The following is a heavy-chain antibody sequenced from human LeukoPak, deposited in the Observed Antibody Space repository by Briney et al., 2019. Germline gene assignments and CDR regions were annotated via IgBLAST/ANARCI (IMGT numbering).Heavy chain of an antibody. J-gene: IGHJ4*02. CDR3: ARGRKGRWFYFDY. CDR2: IYHSGST. CDR1: GGSISSGGYY. D-gene: IGHD4-23*01. V-gene: IGHV4-30-2*01. Sequence: SQTLSLTCTVSGGSISSGGYYWSWLRQPPGKGLEWIGYIYHSGSTYYNPSLKSRVTISVDRSKNQFSLKLSSVTAADTAVYYCARGRKGRWFYFDYWGQGTLVTASS.